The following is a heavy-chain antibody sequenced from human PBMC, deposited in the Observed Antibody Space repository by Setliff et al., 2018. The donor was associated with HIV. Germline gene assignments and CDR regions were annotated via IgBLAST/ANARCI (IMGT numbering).Heavy chain of an antibody. V-gene: IGHV4-31*03. J-gene: IGHJ4*02. CDR1: GDPISSGGYY. CDR3: ASGRGAKAGYDYFGS. Sequence: SETLSLTGTVSGDPISSGGYYWSWIRQLPGKGLEWIGYIYYSGATYYNPSLKNRVTISLDTSKSQFSLKLTSVTAADTALYYCASGRGAKAGYDYFGSWGQG. CDR2: IYYSGAT. D-gene: IGHD5-12*01.